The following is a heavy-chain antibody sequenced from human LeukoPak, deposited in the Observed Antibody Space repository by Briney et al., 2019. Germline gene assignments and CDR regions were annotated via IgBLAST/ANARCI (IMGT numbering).Heavy chain of an antibody. CDR1: GYTFTSYY. CDR3: ARDSHILNYFDSSGHYYLHYFQH. CDR2: INPSGGGT. Sequence: GASVKVSCKASGYTFTSYYMHWVRQAPGQGLEWMGIINPSGGGTNYAQKFQGRVTMTRDTSTSTVYMELSSLRSEDTAVYYCARDSHILNYFDSSGHYYLHYFQHWGQGTLVTVSS. J-gene: IGHJ1*01. V-gene: IGHV1-46*01. D-gene: IGHD3-22*01.